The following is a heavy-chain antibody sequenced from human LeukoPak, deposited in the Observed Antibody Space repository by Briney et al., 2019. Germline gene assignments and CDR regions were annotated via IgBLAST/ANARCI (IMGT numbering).Heavy chain of an antibody. J-gene: IGHJ4*02. CDR3: ARRGGSSSRRSPIDY. Sequence: GGSLRLSCTASGFTFRDYWMTWLRQAPGKGPEWVANIKQDGSQRYYVDSVRGRFTISRDNAKNSLFLQMNGLRAEDTAVYYCARRGGSSSRRSPIDYWGQGTLVTVSS. V-gene: IGHV3-7*01. D-gene: IGHD6-6*01. CDR2: IKQDGSQR. CDR1: GFTFRDYW.